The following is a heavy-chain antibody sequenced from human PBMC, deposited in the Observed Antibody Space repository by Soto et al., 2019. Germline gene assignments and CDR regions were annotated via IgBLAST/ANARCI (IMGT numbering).Heavy chain of an antibody. CDR3: TRGRNYYFDY. CDR2: INGDGGTI. V-gene: IGHV3-74*01. D-gene: IGHD1-7*01. CDR1: GFTFSTSW. J-gene: IGHJ4*02. Sequence: EVQLVEAGGGLVQPGGSLRLSCAASGFTFSTSWIHWVRQAPGKGLVWVSRINGDGGTINYADSVKGRFTISRDNAKNTVYLQMNSRSADDTAVYYCTRGRNYYFDYWGKGTLVTVSS.